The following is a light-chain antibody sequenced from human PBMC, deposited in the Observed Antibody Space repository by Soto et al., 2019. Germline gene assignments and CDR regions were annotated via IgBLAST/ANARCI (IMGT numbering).Light chain of an antibody. CDR1: QGISNY. J-gene: IGKJ1*01. V-gene: IGKV1-27*01. CDR3: QKYDNCPWT. Sequence: DIEMTQSPSSLSASVRDRVTITCRASQGISNYLAWYQQKPGKVPKLLIYAASTLQSAIPSRFSGSGSGTDFTLTISSLQPEDVATYYCQKYDNCPWTFGQGTKVEVK. CDR2: AAS.